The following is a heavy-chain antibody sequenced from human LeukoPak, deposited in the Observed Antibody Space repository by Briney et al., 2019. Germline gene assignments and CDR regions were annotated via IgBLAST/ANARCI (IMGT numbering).Heavy chain of an antibody. CDR2: IWYDGSNK. CDR3: ARSNDAFDI. J-gene: IGHJ3*02. Sequence: GGSLRLSCAASGFTFSSYGMHWVRQAPGKGLEWVAVIWYDGSNKYYADSVKGRFTISRDDSKNTLYLQMNSLRAEDTAVYYCARSNDAFDIWGQGTMVTVSS. V-gene: IGHV3-33*01. CDR1: GFTFSSYG.